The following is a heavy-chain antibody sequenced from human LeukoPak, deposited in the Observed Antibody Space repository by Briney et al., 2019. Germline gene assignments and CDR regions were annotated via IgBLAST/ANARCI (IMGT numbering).Heavy chain of an antibody. Sequence: GGSLRLSCAASGFTFSSYWMHWVRQAPGKGLVWVSRINSDGTGTNCADSVKGRFTISRDNAKNTLYLQMNSLRAEDTAVYYCASVTVLGKRNAFDNWGRGTMVTVSS. CDR2: INSDGTGT. D-gene: IGHD7-27*01. V-gene: IGHV3-74*01. CDR3: ASVTVLGKRNAFDN. CDR1: GFTFSSYW. J-gene: IGHJ3*02.